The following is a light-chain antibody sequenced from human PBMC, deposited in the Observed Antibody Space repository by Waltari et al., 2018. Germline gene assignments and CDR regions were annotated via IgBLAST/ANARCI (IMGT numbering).Light chain of an antibody. CDR1: SSDVGSYNL. CDR3: YSYAGSNTFV. V-gene: IGLV2-23*03. Sequence: QSALTQPASVSGSPGQSITISCTGTSSDVGSYNLVSWYQQHPGKAPKLMIYEGSKRPSGVSKRFSGSKSGNTASLTISGLQAEDEADYYCYSYAGSNTFVFGGGTKLTVL. CDR2: EGS. J-gene: IGLJ2*01.